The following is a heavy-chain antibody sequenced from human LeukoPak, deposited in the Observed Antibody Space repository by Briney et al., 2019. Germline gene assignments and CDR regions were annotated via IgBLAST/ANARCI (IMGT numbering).Heavy chain of an antibody. J-gene: IGHJ4*02. CDR3: ARRRYSGSAQHFDY. V-gene: IGHV3-7*01. CDR2: IKQDGSEK. Sequence: PGGSLRLSCAASGFTFSSYWMSWVRQAPGKGLEWVANIKQDGSEKYYVDSVKGRFTISRDNAKNSLYLQMNSLRDEDTAVYYCARRRYSGSAQHFDYWGQGTLVTVSS. D-gene: IGHD1-26*01. CDR1: GFTFSSYW.